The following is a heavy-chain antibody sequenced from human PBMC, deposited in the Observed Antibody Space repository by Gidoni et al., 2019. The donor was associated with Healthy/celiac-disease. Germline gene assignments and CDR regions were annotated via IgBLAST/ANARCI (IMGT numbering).Heavy chain of an antibody. J-gene: IGHJ4*02. V-gene: IGHV4-39*01. CDR1: SCRSRA. CDR2: IYYSGST. CDR3: ARHDSVVRNFDY. Sequence: SCRSRAQGWIRQPPGKGLEWIGSIYYSGSTYYNPSLKSRVTISVDTSKNQFSLKLSSVTAADTAVYYCARHDSVVRNFDYWGQGTLVTVSS. D-gene: IGHD2-15*01.